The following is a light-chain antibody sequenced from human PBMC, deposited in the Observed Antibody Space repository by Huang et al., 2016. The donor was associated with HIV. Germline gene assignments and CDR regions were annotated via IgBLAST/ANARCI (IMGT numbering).Light chain of an antibody. Sequence: DIQMTQSPSSLSASVGDRVTITCRASQAITNYVAWYQQKPGMGPNLLIYAVSTLQSGVPSRFSGSGSGTDFTLTISSLQPEDVATYYCQIYNIALGITFGPGTKVDIK. CDR3: QIYNIALGIT. V-gene: IGKV1-27*01. J-gene: IGKJ3*01. CDR2: AVS. CDR1: QAITNY.